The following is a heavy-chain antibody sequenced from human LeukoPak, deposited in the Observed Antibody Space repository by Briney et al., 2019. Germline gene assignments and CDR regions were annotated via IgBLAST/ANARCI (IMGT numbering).Heavy chain of an antibody. CDR3: ARERRADYYYYMDV. CDR2: IYYSGST. CDR1: GGSISSSSYY. V-gene: IGHV4-39*07. Sequence: SETLSLTCTVSGGSISSSSYYWGWIRQPPGKGLEWIGSIYYSGSTYYNPSLKSRVTISVDTSKNQFSLKLCSVTAADTAVYYCARERRADYYYYMDVWGKGTTVTVSS. D-gene: IGHD6-25*01. J-gene: IGHJ6*03.